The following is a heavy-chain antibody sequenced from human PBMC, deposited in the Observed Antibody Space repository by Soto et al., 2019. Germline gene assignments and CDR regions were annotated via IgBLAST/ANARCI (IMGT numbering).Heavy chain of an antibody. V-gene: IGHV3-30*18. Sequence: QVQLVESGGGVVQPGRSLRLSCAAPGFTFSSYGMHWVRQAPGKGLEWLAVISYDGSNKYYADSVKGRFTISRDNSKNTLYLQMNSLRAEDTAVYYCAKGLYASGWSVDYWGQGTLVTVSS. CDR1: GFTFSSYG. CDR2: ISYDGSNK. D-gene: IGHD6-19*01. CDR3: AKGLYASGWSVDY. J-gene: IGHJ4*02.